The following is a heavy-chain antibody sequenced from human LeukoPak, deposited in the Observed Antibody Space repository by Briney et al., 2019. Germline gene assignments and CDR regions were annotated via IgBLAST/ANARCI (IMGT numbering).Heavy chain of an antibody. J-gene: IGHJ4*02. CDR3: TTDPESGSYYFDY. Sequence: GGSLRLSCAASGFTFSNAWMSLVRQAPGKGLEWVGRIKSKTDGGTTDYAAPVKGRFTISRDDSKNTLYLQMNSLKTEDTAVYYCTTDPESGSYYFDYWGQGTLVTVSS. CDR1: GFTFSNAW. D-gene: IGHD1-26*01. V-gene: IGHV3-15*01. CDR2: IKSKTDGGTT.